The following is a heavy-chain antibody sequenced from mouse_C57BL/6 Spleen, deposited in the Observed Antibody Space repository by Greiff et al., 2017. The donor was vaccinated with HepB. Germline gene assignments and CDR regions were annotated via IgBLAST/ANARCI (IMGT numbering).Heavy chain of an antibody. Sequence: QVQLQQPGAELVMPGASVKLSCKASGYTFTSYWMHWVKQRPGQGLEWIGEIDPSDSYTNYNQKFKGKSTLTVDKSSSTAYMQLSSLTSEDSAVYYCARRDGSSYYYFDYWGQGTTLTVSS. J-gene: IGHJ2*01. V-gene: IGHV1-69*01. CDR1: GYTFTSYW. CDR2: IDPSDSYT. D-gene: IGHD1-1*01. CDR3: ARRDGSSYYYFDY.